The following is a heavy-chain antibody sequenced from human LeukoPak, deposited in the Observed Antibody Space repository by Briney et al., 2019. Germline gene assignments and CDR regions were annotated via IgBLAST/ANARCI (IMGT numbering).Heavy chain of an antibody. CDR1: GGSISSSNC. CDR2: IYHSGST. D-gene: IGHD1-26*01. CDR3: AIIVGATTDDDY. J-gene: IGHJ4*02. Sequence: SETLSLTCAVSGGSISSSNCWSWVRQPPGKGLEWIGEIYHSGSTNYNPSLKSRVTISVDKSKNQFSLKLSSVTAADTAVYYCAIIVGATTDDDYWGQGTLVTVSS. V-gene: IGHV4-4*02.